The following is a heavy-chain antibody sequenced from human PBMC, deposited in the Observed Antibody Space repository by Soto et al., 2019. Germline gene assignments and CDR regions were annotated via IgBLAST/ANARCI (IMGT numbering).Heavy chain of an antibody. D-gene: IGHD2-21*02. V-gene: IGHV3-23*01. Sequence: EVQLLESGGDLVQPGRSLRLSCAASGFTFSGYAMSWVRQAPGKGLEWVSVIHGGGNSAYYADSVKGRFTIARDHSKNVQDLQTSSLRGEDTAVYYCAQKRGRVTAWWHFDYWGQGTLVTVSS. CDR1: GFTFSGYA. CDR3: AQKRGRVTAWWHFDY. J-gene: IGHJ4*02. CDR2: IHGGGNSA.